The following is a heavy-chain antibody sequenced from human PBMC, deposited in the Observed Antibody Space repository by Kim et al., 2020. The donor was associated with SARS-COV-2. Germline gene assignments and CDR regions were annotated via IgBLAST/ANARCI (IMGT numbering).Heavy chain of an antibody. V-gene: IGHV3-30-3*01. CDR1: GFTFSSYA. Sequence: GGSLRHSCAASGFTFSSYAMHWVRQAPGKGLEWVAVISYDGSNKYYADSVKGRFTISRDNSKNTLYLQMNSLRAEDTAVYYCARNDGSGSYYPDYWGQGTLVTVSS. J-gene: IGHJ4*02. D-gene: IGHD3-10*01. CDR2: ISYDGSNK. CDR3: ARNDGSGSYYPDY.